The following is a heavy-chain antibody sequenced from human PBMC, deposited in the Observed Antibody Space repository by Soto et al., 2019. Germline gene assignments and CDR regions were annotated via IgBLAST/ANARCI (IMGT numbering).Heavy chain of an antibody. V-gene: IGHV4-39*01. CDR3: ARHHFYCTGGSCYLQAYHYYGLDV. CDR1: GGSFSSSSHY. Sequence: SETLSLTCTVFGGSFSSSSHYWCWIRHPPGKGLEWLGTMFYFGSTYYNTSLESRVTISVDPSKNQFSLKLSSVTAADTAVYYCARHHFYCTGGSCYLQAYHYYGLDVWGQGTTVTVSS. D-gene: IGHD2-15*01. J-gene: IGHJ6*02. CDR2: MFYFGST.